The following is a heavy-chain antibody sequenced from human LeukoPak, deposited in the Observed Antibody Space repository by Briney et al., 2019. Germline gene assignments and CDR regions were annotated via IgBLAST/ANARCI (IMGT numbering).Heavy chain of an antibody. CDR2: ISGSGGST. J-gene: IGHJ4*02. CDR3: AKGAGPYCSGGSCPHFDY. V-gene: IGHV3-23*01. CDR1: GFTFSSYA. Sequence: GGSLRLSCAASGFTFSSYAMSWVRQAPGKELEWVSAISGSGGSTYYADSVKGRFTISRDNSKNTLYLQMNSLRAEDTAVYYCAKGAGPYCSGGSCPHFDYWGQGTLVTVSS. D-gene: IGHD2-15*01.